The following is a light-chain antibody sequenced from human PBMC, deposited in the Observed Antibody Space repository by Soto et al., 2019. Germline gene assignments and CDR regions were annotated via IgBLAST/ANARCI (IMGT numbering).Light chain of an antibody. Sequence: EIMMTQSPATLSVSPGERATLSCRASHSVNSNLAWYQQRPGQAPRLLLYDASSRATGIPARFSGGGSGTAFTLTISSLQPEDFAVYYCQQYGSSPFTFGPGTKVDIK. CDR2: DAS. V-gene: IGKV3-15*01. CDR3: QQYGSSPFT. CDR1: HSVNSN. J-gene: IGKJ3*01.